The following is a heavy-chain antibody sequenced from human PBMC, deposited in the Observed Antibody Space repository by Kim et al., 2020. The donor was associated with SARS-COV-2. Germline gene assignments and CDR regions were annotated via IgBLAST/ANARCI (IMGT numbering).Heavy chain of an antibody. CDR3: ARVQYFDSRGPWGY. D-gene: IGHD3-9*01. V-gene: IGHV7-4-1*02. CDR1: GYGFVNFA. J-gene: IGHJ4*02. Sequence: ASVKVSCKASGYGFVNFAINWVRQAPGRGLEWMGWISTYSGNPTYAQGFTGRYVFSSDPSARTAYLQINNLEAEDTAVYFCARVQYFDSRGPWGYWGQGTLVTVSS. CDR2: ISTYSGNP.